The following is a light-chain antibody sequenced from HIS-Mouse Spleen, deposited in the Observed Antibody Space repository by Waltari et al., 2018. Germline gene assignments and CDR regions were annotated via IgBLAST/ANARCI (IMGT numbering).Light chain of an antibody. J-gene: IGKJ1*01. V-gene: IGKV3-20*01. Sequence: EIVLTQSPGTLSLSPGERATLSCRASQSVSSSYLAWYQQEPGQAPRLLIYGASSRATGIPDRFRCSGSGTDFTLTISRLEPEDFAVYYCQQYGSSPSWTFGQGTKVEIK. CDR3: QQYGSSPSWT. CDR1: QSVSSSY. CDR2: GAS.